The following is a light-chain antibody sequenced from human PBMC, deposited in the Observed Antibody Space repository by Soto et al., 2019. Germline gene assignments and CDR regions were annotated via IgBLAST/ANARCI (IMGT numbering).Light chain of an antibody. CDR2: EGS. CDR1: SSDVGSYNL. Sequence: QSALTQPASVSGSPGQSITMSCTGTSSDVGSYNLVSWYQQHPGKAPKLMIHEGSKRPSGVSNPFSGSKSGNTASLTISGLQAEDEADYYCCSYAASSTLVFGRGTKLTVL. J-gene: IGLJ2*01. V-gene: IGLV2-23*01. CDR3: CSYAASSTLV.